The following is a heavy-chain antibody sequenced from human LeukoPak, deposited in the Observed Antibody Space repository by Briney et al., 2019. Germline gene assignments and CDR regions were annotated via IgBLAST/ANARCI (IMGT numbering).Heavy chain of an antibody. Sequence: GGSLRLSCAASGFTFSSYAMSWVRQAPGKGLEWVGHVTMKSDGGTTDYAAPVKGRFTISRDDSKSYLQMNSLKTEDTALYYCTTGYASDWYAWGQGTMVTVSS. D-gene: IGHD6-19*01. CDR1: GFTFSSYA. CDR3: TTGYASDWYA. J-gene: IGHJ3*01. V-gene: IGHV3-15*01. CDR2: VTMKSDGGTT.